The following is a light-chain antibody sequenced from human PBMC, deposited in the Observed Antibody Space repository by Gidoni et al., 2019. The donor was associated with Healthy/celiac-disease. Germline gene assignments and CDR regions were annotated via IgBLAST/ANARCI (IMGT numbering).Light chain of an antibody. J-gene: IGKJ2*01. Sequence: EIVITQSPATLSVSPGERATLSCRARQSVSSNLAWYQQKPGQAPRLHIYGASTRATGIPARFSGSGSGTEFTLTISSLQSEDFAVYYCQQYNNWPSLYTFGQGTKLEIK. CDR3: QQYNNWPSLYT. V-gene: IGKV3-15*01. CDR1: QSVSSN. CDR2: GAS.